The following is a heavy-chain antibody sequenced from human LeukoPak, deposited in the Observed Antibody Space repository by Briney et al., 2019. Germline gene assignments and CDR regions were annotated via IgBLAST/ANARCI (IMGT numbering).Heavy chain of an antibody. CDR2: IYYSGST. D-gene: IGHD6-19*01. CDR1: GGSLSSSSYY. CDR3: ARAPVAIAVARPFDAFDI. Sequence: SETLSLTCTVSGGSLSSSSYYWGWIRPPPGKGLEWIGSIYYSGSTYYNPSLKSRVTISVDTSKNQFSLKLSSVTAADTAVYYCARAPVAIAVARPFDAFDIWGQGTMVTVSS. V-gene: IGHV4-39*07. J-gene: IGHJ3*02.